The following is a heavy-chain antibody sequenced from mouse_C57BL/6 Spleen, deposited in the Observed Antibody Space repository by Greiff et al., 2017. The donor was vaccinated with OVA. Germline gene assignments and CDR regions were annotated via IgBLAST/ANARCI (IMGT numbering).Heavy chain of an antibody. J-gene: IGHJ3*01. D-gene: IGHD1-1*01. Sequence: EVQLQQSGPELVKPGASVKMSCKASGYTFTDYNMHWVKQSHGKSLEWIGYINPNNGGTSYNQKFKGKATLTVNKSSSTAYMELRSLTSEDSAVYYCARLDYYGSSREAYWGQGTLVTVSA. CDR1: GYTFTDYN. CDR3: ARLDYYGSSREAY. V-gene: IGHV1-22*01. CDR2: INPNNGGT.